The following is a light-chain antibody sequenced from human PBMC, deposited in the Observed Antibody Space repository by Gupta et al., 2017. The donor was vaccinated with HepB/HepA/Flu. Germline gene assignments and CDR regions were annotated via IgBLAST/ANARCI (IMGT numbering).Light chain of an antibody. J-gene: IGKJ4*01. CDR2: DSS. V-gene: IGKV3-11*01. Sequence: EIVFTQSPAPLSLSPGERATLSCRASQRIITYLDCYQQKPGQAPRLLLYDSSKRATGIPARFSGSGSGTDFTLTITSLEPEDSAVYYCQQRSNWPLTFGGGTKVEIK. CDR1: QRIITY. CDR3: QQRSNWPLT.